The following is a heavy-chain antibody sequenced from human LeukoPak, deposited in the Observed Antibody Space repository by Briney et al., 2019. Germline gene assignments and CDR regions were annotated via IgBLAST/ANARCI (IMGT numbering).Heavy chain of an antibody. Sequence: PSETLSLTCTVSGGSISSYYWSWIRQPPGRGLEWIGYIYYSGSTNYTPSLKSRVTMSIDTSKNQFSLKLSSVTAADTAVYYCARDRGYDFYLDGDAFDIWGQGSMVTVSS. CDR1: GGSISSYY. CDR3: ARDRGYDFYLDGDAFDI. CDR2: IYYSGST. D-gene: IGHD3-3*01. J-gene: IGHJ3*02. V-gene: IGHV4-59*12.